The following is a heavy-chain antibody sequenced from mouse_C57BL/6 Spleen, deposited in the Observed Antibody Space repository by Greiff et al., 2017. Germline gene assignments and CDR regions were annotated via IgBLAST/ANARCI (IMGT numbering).Heavy chain of an antibody. Sequence: QVQLKQSGPELVKPGASVKISCKASGYAFSSSWMNWVKQRPGKGLEWIGRIYPGDGDTNYNGKFKGKATLTADKSSSTAYMQLSSLTSEDSAVYFCARKLIYYGNYEDAMDYWGQGTSVTVAS. CDR1: GYAFSSSW. D-gene: IGHD2-1*01. CDR2: IYPGDGDT. CDR3: ARKLIYYGNYEDAMDY. J-gene: IGHJ4*01. V-gene: IGHV1-82*01.